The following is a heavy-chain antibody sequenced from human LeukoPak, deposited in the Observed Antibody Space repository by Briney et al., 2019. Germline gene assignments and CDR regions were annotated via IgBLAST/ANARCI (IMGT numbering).Heavy chain of an antibody. CDR2: INHSGST. CDR1: GGSFSGYY. V-gene: IGHV4-34*01. D-gene: IGHD6-13*01. CDR3: ARGRVYSSSWLRTPRWFDP. J-gene: IGHJ5*02. Sequence: SETLSLTCAVYGGSFSGYYWSWIRQPPGKGLEWIGEINHSGSTNYNPSLKSRVTISEDTSKNQFSLKLSSVTAADTAVYYCARGRVYSSSWLRTPRWFDPWGQGTLVTVSS.